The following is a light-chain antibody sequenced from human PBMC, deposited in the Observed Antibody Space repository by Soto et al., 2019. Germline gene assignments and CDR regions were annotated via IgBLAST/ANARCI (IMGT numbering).Light chain of an antibody. V-gene: IGLV6-57*01. Sequence: NFMLTQPHSVSESPGKTVTISCTRSSGSIASNYVQWYQQRPGSSRTTVIYEDNQRPSGVPDRFSGSIDSSSNSASLTISGLKTEDEADYYCQSYDSSNHVVFGGGTKVTVL. J-gene: IGLJ2*01. CDR2: EDN. CDR3: QSYDSSNHVV. CDR1: SGSIASNY.